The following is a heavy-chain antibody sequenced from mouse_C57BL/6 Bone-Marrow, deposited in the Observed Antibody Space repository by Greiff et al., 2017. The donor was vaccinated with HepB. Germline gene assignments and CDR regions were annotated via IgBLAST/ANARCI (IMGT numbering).Heavy chain of an antibody. CDR3: AKPYDDYGWFAY. J-gene: IGHJ3*01. CDR2: IWRGGST. D-gene: IGHD2-4*01. V-gene: IGHV2-5*01. CDR1: GFSLTSYG. Sequence: VQGVESGPGLVQPSQSLSITCTVSGFSLTSYGVHWVRQSPGKGLEWLGVIWRGGSTDYNAAFMSRLSITKDNSKSQVFFKMNSLQADDTAIYYCAKPYDDYGWFAYWGQGTLVTVSA.